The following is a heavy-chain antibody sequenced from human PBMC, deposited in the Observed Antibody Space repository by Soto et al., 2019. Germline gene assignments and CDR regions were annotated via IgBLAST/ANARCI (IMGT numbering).Heavy chain of an antibody. CDR2: INAGNGNT. J-gene: IGHJ5*02. D-gene: IGHD2-2*01. CDR3: VRQALSYCTTTNCSTAWFDP. Sequence: QVPLVQSGAEVKKPGASVKVSCKASGYTFSSYGLDWVRQAPGQRLEWMGGINAGNGNTKYSQKFQGRVTITSDTSATPPYMQLSSLRYQDTAVYYCVRQALSYCTTTNCSTAWFDPWGQGTLVRVSS. V-gene: IGHV1-3*01. CDR1: GYTFSSYG.